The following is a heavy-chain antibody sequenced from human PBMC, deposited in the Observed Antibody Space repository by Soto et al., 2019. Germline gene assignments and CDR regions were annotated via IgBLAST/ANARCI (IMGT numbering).Heavy chain of an antibody. J-gene: IGHJ6*02. CDR2: IYYSGST. CDR1: GGSISSGGYY. D-gene: IGHD3-22*01. Sequence: QAQLQESGPGLVKPSQTLSLTCTVSGGSISSGGYYLSWIRQHPGKGLAWIGYIYYSGSTYYNPSLKSRVTISVDTSKNHILLQLSSVTASDTAVYYCARVPKNYDSSGYYPDYYGMDVWGQGTTVTVSS. CDR3: ARVPKNYDSSGYYPDYYGMDV. V-gene: IGHV4-31*03.